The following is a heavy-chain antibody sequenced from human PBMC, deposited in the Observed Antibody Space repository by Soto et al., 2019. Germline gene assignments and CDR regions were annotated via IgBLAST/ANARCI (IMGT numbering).Heavy chain of an antibody. J-gene: IGHJ5*02. CDR2: ISGSGFNK. CDR1: GFIFENFG. V-gene: IGHV3-23*01. Sequence: EVVLLESGGGLEQPGGSLRLSCAASGFIFENFGMSWVRQAPGKGLEWISSISGSGFNKYYADSVKGRFTISRDNSKRTVYLELNNLSAEDTAVYHCAKNQGVELVPLATVDWFDPWGQGSVVTVSS. CDR3: AKNQGVELVPLATVDWFDP. D-gene: IGHD1-26*01.